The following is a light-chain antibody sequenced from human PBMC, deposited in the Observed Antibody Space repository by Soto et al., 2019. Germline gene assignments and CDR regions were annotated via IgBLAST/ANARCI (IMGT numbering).Light chain of an antibody. CDR1: QSVSSY. CDR3: QQRSDWPST. V-gene: IGKV3-11*01. J-gene: IGKJ4*01. Sequence: EIVLTQSPATLSLSPGARATLSCRASQSVSSYLAWYQQKPGQAPRLLIYAASNRATGIPARFSGSVSGTDFTLTISSLEPDDLAVYYGQQRSDWPSTFGGGTKVQIK. CDR2: AAS.